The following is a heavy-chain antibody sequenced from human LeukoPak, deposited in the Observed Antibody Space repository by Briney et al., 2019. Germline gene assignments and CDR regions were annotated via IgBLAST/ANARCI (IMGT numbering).Heavy chain of an antibody. CDR2: INPSGGST. D-gene: IGHD6-6*01. J-gene: IGHJ6*03. CDR1: GYTFTSYY. Sequence: ASVKVSCKASGYTFTSYYMHWVRQAPGQGLEWTGIINPSGGSTSYAQKFQGRVTMTRDTSTSTVYMELSSLRSEDTAVYYCARDREYSSSLSSLYYMDVWGKGTTVTVSS. V-gene: IGHV1-46*01. CDR3: ARDREYSSSLSSLYYMDV.